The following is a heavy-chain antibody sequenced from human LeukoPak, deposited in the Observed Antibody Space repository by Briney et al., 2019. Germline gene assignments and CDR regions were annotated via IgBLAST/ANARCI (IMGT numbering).Heavy chain of an antibody. CDR3: ARHDSFIPY. Sequence: GGSLRLSCAASGFTFSDYAMSWVRRAAGKELEWVSGISDTGRRTYYTDSVQGRFTISRDESKKTVYLLMNTLRAEDTAVYFCARHDSFIPYWGQGTLVTVSS. CDR2: ISDTGRRT. D-gene: IGHD3-16*02. V-gene: IGHV3-23*01. J-gene: IGHJ4*02. CDR1: GFTFSDYA.